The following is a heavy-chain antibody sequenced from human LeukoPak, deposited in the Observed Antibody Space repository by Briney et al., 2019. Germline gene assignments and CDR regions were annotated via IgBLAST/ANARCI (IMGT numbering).Heavy chain of an antibody. CDR3: ARGRRVPAALGNWFDP. V-gene: IGHV3-7*01. Sequence: GGSLRLSCVASGFSLSKYWMSWVRQAPGEGLEWVANIKQDGIEKHYVDSVEGRFTISRDNPKNSLFLQMNSLRAEDTAVYYCARGRRVPAALGNWFDPWGQGTLVTVSS. CDR1: GFSLSKYW. J-gene: IGHJ5*02. D-gene: IGHD2-2*01. CDR2: IKQDGIEK.